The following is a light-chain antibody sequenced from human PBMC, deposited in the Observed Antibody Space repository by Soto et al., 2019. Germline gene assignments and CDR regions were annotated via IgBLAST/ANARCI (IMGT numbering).Light chain of an antibody. CDR2: LNSDGSH. V-gene: IGLV4-69*01. Sequence: QPVLTQSPSASASLGASVKLTCTLSSGHSSYAIAWHPQQPEKGPRYLMKLNSDGSHNKGDGIPDRFSGSSSGAERYLTISSLQSEDEADYYCQTWDTDIRVFGGGTQLTVL. J-gene: IGLJ3*02. CDR3: QTWDTDIRV. CDR1: SGHSSYA.